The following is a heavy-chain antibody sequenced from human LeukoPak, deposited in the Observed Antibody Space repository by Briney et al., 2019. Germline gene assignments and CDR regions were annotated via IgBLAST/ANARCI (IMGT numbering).Heavy chain of an antibody. J-gene: IGHJ5*02. D-gene: IGHD3-3*02. CDR3: ASARSSFYWFDP. CDR2: IYPGDSDT. Sequence: GGSLKISCKGSGYSFTSYWIGWVRQMPGKGLEWMGIIYPGDSDTRYSPSFQGEVTISADTPISNAYLQWSSLKASATAMTSCASARSSFYWFDPWGEGALVTVSS. CDR1: GYSFTSYW. V-gene: IGHV5-51*04.